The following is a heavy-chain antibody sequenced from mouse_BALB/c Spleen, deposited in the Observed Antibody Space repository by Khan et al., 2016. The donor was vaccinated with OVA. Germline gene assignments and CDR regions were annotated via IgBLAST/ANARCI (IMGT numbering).Heavy chain of an antibody. CDR3: ARWGITTGFAY. J-gene: IGHJ3*01. D-gene: IGHD2-4*01. CDR1: GYTYTSYV. V-gene: IGHV1S136*01. Sequence: VQLQQSGPELVKPGASVKMSCKASGYTYTSYVMHWVKQKPGQGLEWIGYINPYNDGTKYDEKFKGKATLISDKSSSTAYMELSSLTSEDSAVYYCARWGITTGFAYWGQGTLSLSLQ. CDR2: INPYNDGT.